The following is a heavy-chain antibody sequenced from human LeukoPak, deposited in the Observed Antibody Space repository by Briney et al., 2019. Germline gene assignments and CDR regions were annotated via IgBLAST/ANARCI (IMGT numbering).Heavy chain of an antibody. V-gene: IGHV3-48*03. J-gene: IGHJ4*02. CDR1: GFTFSSYE. CDR2: ISSSGSTI. Sequence: GGSLRPSCAASGFTFSSYEMNWVRQAPGKGLEWVSYISSSGSTIYYADSVKGRFTISRDNAKNSLYLQMNSLRAEDTAVYYCARGAFVYDSSGYWYDYWGQGTLVTVSS. CDR3: ARGAFVYDSSGYWYDY. D-gene: IGHD3-22*01.